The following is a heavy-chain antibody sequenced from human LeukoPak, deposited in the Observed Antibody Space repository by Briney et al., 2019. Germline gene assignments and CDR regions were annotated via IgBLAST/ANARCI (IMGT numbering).Heavy chain of an antibody. Sequence: ASVKVSCKASGYTFTGYYMHWVRQAPGQGLEWMGRINPNSGGTNYAQKFQGRVTMTRDTSISTAYMELSRLRSDDTAVYYCALVHDLVGATLGYFDYWGQGTLVTVSS. CDR1: GYTFTGYY. V-gene: IGHV1-2*06. CDR2: INPNSGGT. CDR3: ALVHDLVGATLGYFDY. D-gene: IGHD1-26*01. J-gene: IGHJ4*02.